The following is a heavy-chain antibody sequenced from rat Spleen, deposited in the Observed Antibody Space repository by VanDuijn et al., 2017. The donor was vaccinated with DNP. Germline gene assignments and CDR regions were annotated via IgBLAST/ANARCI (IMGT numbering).Heavy chain of an antibody. V-gene: IGHV5S10*01. CDR3: ATQGQLGITWFAY. CDR2: IFYAGTTT. CDR1: GFTFSDYN. J-gene: IGHJ3*01. D-gene: IGHD1-10*01. Sequence: EVQLVESGGGLVQAGRSLKLSCAASGFTFSDYNMAWVRQAPKKGLEWVATIFYAGTTTYYRDSVKGRFTISRDNANGTLYLQMDSLRSEDTATYYCATQGQLGITWFAYWGQGTLVTVSS.